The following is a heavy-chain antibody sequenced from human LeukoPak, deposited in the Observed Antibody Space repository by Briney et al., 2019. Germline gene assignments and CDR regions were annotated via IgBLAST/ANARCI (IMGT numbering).Heavy chain of an antibody. CDR2: IIPIFGTA. V-gene: IGHV1-69*05. CDR1: GGTFSSYA. D-gene: IGHD3-10*01. Sequence: VASVKVSCKASGGTFSSYAISWVRQAPGQGLEWMGGIIPIFGTANYAQKFQGRVTITTNESTSTAYMELSSLRSEDTAVYYCASAGRSYYYGSGSYYNGAYWGQGTLVTVSS. J-gene: IGHJ4*02. CDR3: ASAGRSYYYGSGSYYNGAY.